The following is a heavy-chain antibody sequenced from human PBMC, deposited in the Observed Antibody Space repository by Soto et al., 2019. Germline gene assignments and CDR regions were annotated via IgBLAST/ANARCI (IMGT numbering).Heavy chain of an antibody. CDR3: ATYGGNPYYYYYYGMDV. CDR2: INPSGGST. Sequence: GASVKVSCKASGYTFTSYYMHWVRQAPGQGLEWKGKINPSGGSTSYAQKFQGRVTMTRDTSTSTVYMELSSLRSGDTAVYYCATYGGNPYYYYYYGMDVWGQGTTVTVSS. J-gene: IGHJ6*02. D-gene: IGHD4-17*01. CDR1: GYTFTSYY. V-gene: IGHV1-46*01.